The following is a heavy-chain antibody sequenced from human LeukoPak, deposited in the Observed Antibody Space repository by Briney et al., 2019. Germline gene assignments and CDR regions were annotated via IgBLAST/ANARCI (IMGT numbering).Heavy chain of an antibody. D-gene: IGHD6-13*01. CDR2: ISSGSGTI. J-gene: IGHJ3*02. V-gene: IGHV3-48*02. CDR1: GFTFSSYT. Sequence: GGSLRLSCAASGFTFSSYTMNWVRQAPGKGLEWVSYISSGSGTIDYADSVKGRFTISRDNAKNSLYLQMNSLRDEDTAVYYCAKDREYSSSWNDAFDIWGQGTMVTVSS. CDR3: AKDREYSSSWNDAFDI.